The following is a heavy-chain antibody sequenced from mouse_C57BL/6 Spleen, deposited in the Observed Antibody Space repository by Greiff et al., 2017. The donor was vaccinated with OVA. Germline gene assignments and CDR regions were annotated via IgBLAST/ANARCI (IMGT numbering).Heavy chain of an antibody. D-gene: IGHD4-1*01. CDR1: GYTFTSYW. Sequence: VQLQQPGAELVRPGSSVKLSCKASGYTFTSYWMDWVKQRPGQGLEWIGNIYPSDSETHYNQKFKDKATLTVDKSSSTAYMQLSSLTSEDSAVYYCARSPGTDWFAYWGQGTLVTVSA. J-gene: IGHJ3*01. V-gene: IGHV1-61*01. CDR2: IYPSDSET. CDR3: ARSPGTDWFAY.